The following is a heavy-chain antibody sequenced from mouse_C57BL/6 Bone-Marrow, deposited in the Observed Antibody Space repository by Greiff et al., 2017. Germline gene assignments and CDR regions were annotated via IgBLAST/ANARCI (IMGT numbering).Heavy chain of an antibody. Sequence: VQRVESGAELVRPGTSVKMSCKASGYTFTNYWIGWAKQRPGHGLEWIGDIYPGGGYTNYNEKFKGKATLTADKSSSTAYMQFSSLTSEDSAIYYCARSLLRRYFDVWGTGTTVTVSS. CDR3: ARSLLRRYFDV. D-gene: IGHD1-2*01. CDR1: GYTFTNYW. V-gene: IGHV1-63*01. CDR2: IYPGGGYT. J-gene: IGHJ1*03.